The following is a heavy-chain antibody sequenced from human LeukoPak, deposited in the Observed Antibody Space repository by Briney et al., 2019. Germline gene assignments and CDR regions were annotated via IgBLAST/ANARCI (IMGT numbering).Heavy chain of an antibody. Sequence: PGRSLRLSCTASGFTFGDYAMSWFRQAPGKGLEWVGFIRSKAYGGTTEYAASVKGRFTISRDDSKSIVYLQMNSLKTEDTAVYYCTRDLVTGRTVYWGQGTMVTVSS. CDR2: IRSKAYGGTT. CDR3: TRDLVTGRTVY. V-gene: IGHV3-49*03. CDR1: GFTFGDYA. D-gene: IGHD1-26*01. J-gene: IGHJ4*02.